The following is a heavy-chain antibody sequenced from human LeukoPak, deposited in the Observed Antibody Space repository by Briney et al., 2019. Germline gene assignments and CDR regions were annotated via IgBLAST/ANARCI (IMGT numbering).Heavy chain of an antibody. J-gene: IGHJ4*02. V-gene: IGHV4-39*01. CDR2: IYYSGST. Sequence: SETLSLTCTVSGGSITSSSYYWGWIRQPPGKGLEWIGSIYYSGSTYYNPSLKSRVTISVDTSKKQFSLKLTSVTAADTAVYCCASPSVGAITGIDYWGQGILVAVSS. D-gene: IGHD1-26*01. CDR3: ASPSVGAITGIDY. CDR1: GGSITSSSYY.